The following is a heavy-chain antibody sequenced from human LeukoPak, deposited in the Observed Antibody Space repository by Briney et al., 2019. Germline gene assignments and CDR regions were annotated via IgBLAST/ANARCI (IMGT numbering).Heavy chain of an antibody. D-gene: IGHD3-22*01. CDR2: ISGSDGST. Sequence: GGSLRLSCATSGFTFSSYAMSWVRQAPGKGLEWVSAISGSDGSTYYADSVQGRFTIFRDNSKNTLYLQMNSLRAEDTAVYYCAKWYYYDSSGYYYYYYGMDVWGQGTTVTVSS. J-gene: IGHJ6*02. CDR3: AKWYYYDSSGYYYYYYGMDV. V-gene: IGHV3-23*01. CDR1: GFTFSSYA.